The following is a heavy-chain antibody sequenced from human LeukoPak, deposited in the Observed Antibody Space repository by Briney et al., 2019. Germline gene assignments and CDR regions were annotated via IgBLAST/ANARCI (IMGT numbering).Heavy chain of an antibody. CDR1: GHTFTIYY. Sequence: ASVKGSCKASGHTFTIYYMHWVRQAPGQGLEWMGIIDPSSGSTNYAQKFQGRVTLTRDMSTSTVYMDLSSLKSEDTAVYYCARGPGVGLYYFDYWGQGTLVSVSS. V-gene: IGHV1-46*01. CDR3: ARGPGVGLYYFDY. J-gene: IGHJ4*02. D-gene: IGHD3-22*01. CDR2: IDPSSGST.